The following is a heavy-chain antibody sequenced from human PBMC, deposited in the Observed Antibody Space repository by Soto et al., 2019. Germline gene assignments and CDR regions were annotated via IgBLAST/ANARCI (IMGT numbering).Heavy chain of an antibody. V-gene: IGHV3-64*01. J-gene: IGHJ4*02. CDR1: GFTFSSYA. D-gene: IGHD2-2*01. Sequence: EVQLVESGGGLVQPGGSLRLSCAASGFTFSSYATHWVRQAPGKGLEYVSAISSNGGSTYYANSVKGRFTISRDNSKNTLYLQMGSLRGEDMAVYYCARGTSCFDYWGQGTLVTVSS. CDR2: ISSNGGST. CDR3: ARGTSCFDY.